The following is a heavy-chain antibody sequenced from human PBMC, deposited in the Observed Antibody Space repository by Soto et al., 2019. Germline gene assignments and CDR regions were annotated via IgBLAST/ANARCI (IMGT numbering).Heavy chain of an antibody. CDR3: ASDTGYYGSGSDWFDP. V-gene: IGHV3-21*01. Sequence: EVQLVESGGGLVKPGGSLRLSCAASGFTFSSYSMNWVRQAPGKGLEWVASISSSSSYIYYADSVKGRFTISRDNAKNSLYLKMNSLRAEDTAVYYCASDTGYYGSGSDWFDPWGQGTMVTVSS. D-gene: IGHD3-10*01. CDR2: ISSSSSYI. J-gene: IGHJ5*02. CDR1: GFTFSSYS.